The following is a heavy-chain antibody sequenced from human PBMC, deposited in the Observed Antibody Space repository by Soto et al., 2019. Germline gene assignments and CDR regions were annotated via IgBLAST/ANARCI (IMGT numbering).Heavy chain of an antibody. V-gene: IGHV1-69*13. CDR1: GGTFSSYA. J-gene: IGHJ3*02. Sequence: SSVKVSCKASGGTFSSYAISWVRQAPGQGLEWMGGIIPIFGTANYAQKFQGRVTITADESTSTAYMELSSLRSEDTAVYYCARGYCSGGSCYYDAFDIWGQGTRVTVSS. CDR2: IIPIFGTA. CDR3: ARGYCSGGSCYYDAFDI. D-gene: IGHD2-15*01.